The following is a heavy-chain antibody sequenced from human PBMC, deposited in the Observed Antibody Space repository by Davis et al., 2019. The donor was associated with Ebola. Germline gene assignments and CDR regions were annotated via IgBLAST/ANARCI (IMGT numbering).Heavy chain of an antibody. J-gene: IGHJ4*02. CDR3: AKDLYCGGDCAFDY. Sequence: PGGSLRLSCAASGFTFSSYAMSWVRQAPGKGLEWVSAISGSGGNTYYADSVKGRFTISRDNSKNTLYLQMNSLRAEDTAVYYCAKDLYCGGDCAFDYWGQGTLVTVSS. D-gene: IGHD2-21*02. CDR2: ISGSGGNT. V-gene: IGHV3-23*01. CDR1: GFTFSSYA.